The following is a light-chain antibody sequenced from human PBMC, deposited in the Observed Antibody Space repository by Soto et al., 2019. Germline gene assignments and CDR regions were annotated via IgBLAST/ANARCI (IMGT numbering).Light chain of an antibody. CDR2: DVS. Sequence: QSALTQPRSVSGSPGQSVTISCTGTSSDVGGYNFVSWYQQHPGKAPKLMIYDVSRRPSGVPDRFSGSKSGNTASLTISGLQAEEEADYYCYSYAGTYTGYVFGPGTKVTVL. J-gene: IGLJ1*01. CDR1: SSDVGGYNF. CDR3: YSYAGTYTGYV. V-gene: IGLV2-11*01.